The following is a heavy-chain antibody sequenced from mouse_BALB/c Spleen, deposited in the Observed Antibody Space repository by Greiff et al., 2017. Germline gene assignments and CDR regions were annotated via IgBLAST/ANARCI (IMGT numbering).Heavy chain of an antibody. D-gene: IGHD2-14*01. CDR1: GFTFSSYG. Sequence: DVMLVESGGDLVKPGGSLKLSCAASGFTFSSYGMSWVRQTPDKRLEWVATISSGGSYTYYPDSVKGRFTISRDNAKNTLYLQMSSLKSEDTAMYYCARHEGTDQYFDDWGEGTTLTVSS. CDR2: ISSGGSYT. V-gene: IGHV5-6*02. CDR3: ARHEGTDQYFDD. J-gene: IGHJ2*01.